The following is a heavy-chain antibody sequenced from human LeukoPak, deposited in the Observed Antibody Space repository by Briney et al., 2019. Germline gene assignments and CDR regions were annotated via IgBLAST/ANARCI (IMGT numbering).Heavy chain of an antibody. V-gene: IGHV4-59*01. CDR1: GGSISSYY. J-gene: IGHJ6*02. D-gene: IGHD1-1*01. CDR3: ARGQGANLLNDGMDV. Sequence: SETLSLTCTVSGGSISSYYWSWIRQPPGKGLEWVCDIYYSGSTNYNPSPTSRVTVSVDTSKNQFSLKLSSVTAADTAVHYCARGQGANLLNDGMDVWGEGTTVTVS. CDR2: IYYSGST.